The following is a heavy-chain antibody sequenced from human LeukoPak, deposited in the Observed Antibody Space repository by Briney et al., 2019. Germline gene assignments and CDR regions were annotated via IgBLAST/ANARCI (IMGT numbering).Heavy chain of an antibody. CDR2: IRSKAYGGTT. CDR3: TGSFGELSFFDY. CDR1: GFTFRDYG. J-gene: IGHJ4*02. D-gene: IGHD3-10*01. Sequence: GGSLRLSCTASGFTFRDYGLSWVRQTPGKGLEWVGFIRSKAYGGTTEYAASVKGRFTISRDDSKSIAYLQMNSLKTEDTAVYYCTGSFGELSFFDYWGQGTLVTVSS. V-gene: IGHV3-49*04.